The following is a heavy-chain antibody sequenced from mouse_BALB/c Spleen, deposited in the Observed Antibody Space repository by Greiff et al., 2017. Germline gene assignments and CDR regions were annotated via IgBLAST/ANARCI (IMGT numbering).Heavy chain of an antibody. CDR1: GYTFTSYW. CDR2: IYPSDSYT. V-gene: IGHV1-69*02. D-gene: IGHD2-2*01. J-gene: IGHJ2*01. Sequence: QVQLQQPGAELVRPGASVKLSCKASGYTFTSYWINWVKQRPGQGLEWIGNIYPSDSYTNYNQKFKDKATLTVDKSSSTAYMQLSSPTSEDSAVYYCTRSRGYDFDDWGQGTTLTVSS. CDR3: TRSRGYDFDD.